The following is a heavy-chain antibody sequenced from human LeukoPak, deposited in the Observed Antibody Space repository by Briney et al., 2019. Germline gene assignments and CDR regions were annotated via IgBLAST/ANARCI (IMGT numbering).Heavy chain of an antibody. CDR3: ARGASSSTIYDAFDI. CDR1: GGSISSYY. CDR2: IYYSGST. D-gene: IGHD5/OR15-5a*01. V-gene: IGHV4-59*01. Sequence: SETLSLTCTVSGGSISSYYWSWIRQPPGKGLEWIGYIYYSGSTNYNSSLKSRVTISVDTSKNQFSLKLSSVTAADTAVYYCARGASSSTIYDAFDIWGQGTMVTVSS. J-gene: IGHJ3*02.